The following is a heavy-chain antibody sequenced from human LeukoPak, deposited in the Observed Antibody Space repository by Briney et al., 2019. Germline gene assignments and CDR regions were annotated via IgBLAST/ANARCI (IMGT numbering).Heavy chain of an antibody. V-gene: IGHV3-7*01. CDR3: ARWIGGFDY. CDR1: GFTFSDYW. D-gene: IGHD3-10*01. Sequence: GGSLRLSCTASGFTFSDYWMNWVRQTPGKGLEWVANIQHNGSESYYLDSVEGRFTISRDSTKNSLSLQMNSLRVEDTGVYYCARWIGGFDYWGQGALVTVSS. CDR2: IQHNGSES. J-gene: IGHJ4*02.